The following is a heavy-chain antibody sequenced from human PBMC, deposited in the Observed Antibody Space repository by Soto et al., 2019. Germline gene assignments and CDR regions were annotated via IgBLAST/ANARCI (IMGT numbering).Heavy chain of an antibody. D-gene: IGHD6-6*01. CDR1: GFAVSANY. CDR2: IYTDGTT. J-gene: IGHJ5*02. V-gene: IGHV3-53*01. Sequence: GGSLRLSCAASGFAVSANYVSWVRQAPGKGLEWVSLIYTDGTTYYADSVKGRFTFSRDNSKNSLYLQMNSLRAEDTAVYYCARLGGIAARQRCLVPRGQGILLTVSS. CDR3: ARLGGIAARQRCLVP.